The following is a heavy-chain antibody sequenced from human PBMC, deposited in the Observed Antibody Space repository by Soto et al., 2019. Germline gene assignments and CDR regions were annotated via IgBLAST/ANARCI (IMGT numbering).Heavy chain of an antibody. CDR1: GFTFSNHG. V-gene: IGHV3-33*01. CDR3: ARDLYSSGWYGIDY. J-gene: IGHJ4*02. Sequence: QVQLVESGGGVVQPGRSLRLSCEASGFTFSNHGMHWVRQAPGKGLEWLAVIWYDGSDKYYADSVKGRCSISRDNSKNTLYLQMNSLRVEDTAVYYCARDLYSSGWYGIDYWGQGTLVTVSS. D-gene: IGHD6-19*01. CDR2: IWYDGSDK.